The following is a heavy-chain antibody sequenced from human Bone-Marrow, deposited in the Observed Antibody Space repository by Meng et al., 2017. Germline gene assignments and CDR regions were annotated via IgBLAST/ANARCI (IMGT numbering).Heavy chain of an antibody. Sequence: QVQVVQSWAEVKKPGSSVKVSCKASGGTFSSYAISWVRQAPGQGLEWMGGIIPIFGTANYAQKFQGRVTITADESTSTAYMELSSLRSEDTAVYYCASQVAGSTGGLSHDYWGQGTLVTVSS. V-gene: IGHV1-69*01. CDR1: GGTFSSYA. CDR3: ASQVAGSTGGLSHDY. J-gene: IGHJ4*02. D-gene: IGHD6-19*01. CDR2: IIPIFGTA.